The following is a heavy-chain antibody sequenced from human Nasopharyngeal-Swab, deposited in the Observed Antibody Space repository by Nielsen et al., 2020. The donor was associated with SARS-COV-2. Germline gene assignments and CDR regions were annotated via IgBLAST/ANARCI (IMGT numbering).Heavy chain of an antibody. J-gene: IGHJ6*03. Sequence: GESLKISCAASGFIFSNYGMHWVRQTPGKGLEWVAVISFDGSSQYYVDPVKGRFTISRDNSKSTLYLQMNSLRDEDTAVYYCAKGWLLSNYMDVWGKGTTVTVTS. CDR1: GFIFSNYG. V-gene: IGHV3-30*18. D-gene: IGHD5-12*01. CDR2: ISFDGSSQ. CDR3: AKGWLLSNYMDV.